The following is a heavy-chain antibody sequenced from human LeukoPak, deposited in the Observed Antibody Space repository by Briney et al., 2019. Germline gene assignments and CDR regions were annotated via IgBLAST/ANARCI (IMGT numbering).Heavy chain of an antibody. Sequence: GGSLRLSCAASGFTFSSYGVHWVRQAPGKGLEWVAVISYDGSNKYYADSVKGRFTISRDNSKNTLYLQMNSLRAEDTAVYYCAKDQSIAAAVLDYWGQGTLVTVSS. V-gene: IGHV3-30*18. J-gene: IGHJ4*02. D-gene: IGHD6-13*01. CDR2: ISYDGSNK. CDR1: GFTFSSYG. CDR3: AKDQSIAAAVLDY.